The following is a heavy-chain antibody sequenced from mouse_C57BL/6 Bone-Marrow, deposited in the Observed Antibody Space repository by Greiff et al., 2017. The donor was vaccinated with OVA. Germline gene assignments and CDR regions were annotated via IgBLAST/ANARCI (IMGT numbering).Heavy chain of an antibody. J-gene: IGHJ4*01. Sequence: DVMLVESGGDLVKPGGSLKLSCAASGFTFSSYGMSWVRQTPDKRLEWVATISSGGSYTYYPDSVKGRFTISRDNAKNTLYLQMSSLKSEDTAMYYCARPHYYGSSFYYYAMDYWGQGTSVTVSS. CDR2: ISSGGSYT. CDR3: ARPHYYGSSFYYYAMDY. CDR1: GFTFSSYG. D-gene: IGHD1-1*01. V-gene: IGHV5-6*02.